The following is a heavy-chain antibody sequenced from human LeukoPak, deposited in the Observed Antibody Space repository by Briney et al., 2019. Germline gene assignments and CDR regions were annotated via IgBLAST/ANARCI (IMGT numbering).Heavy chain of an antibody. CDR3: ARHIYGAYYYMDV. Sequence: PSETLSLTCTVSGGSISSNYWSWIRQPPGKGLEWIGYVFYSENSNYNPSLKSRVTISIDTSKNQFSLNLSSVTAADTAVYDCARHIYGAYYYMDVWGKGTTVTVSS. V-gene: IGHV4-59*08. D-gene: IGHD3-10*01. J-gene: IGHJ6*03. CDR2: VFYSENS. CDR1: GGSISSNY.